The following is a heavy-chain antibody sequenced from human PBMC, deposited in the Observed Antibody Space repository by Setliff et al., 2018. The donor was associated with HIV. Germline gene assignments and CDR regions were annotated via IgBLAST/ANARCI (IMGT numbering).Heavy chain of an antibody. J-gene: IGHJ5*02. CDR3: ARADETTIFGVVYSVGYWFDP. D-gene: IGHD3-3*01. CDR2: ITPFNGRT. CDR1: GYTFTTFR. V-gene: IGHV1-18*01. Sequence: ASVKVSCKASGYTFTTFRINWVRQAPGQGLEWMGWITPFNGRTNYAQRFQGRVTMATDTSTNTAYMELRSLRSDDTAVYYCARADETTIFGVVYSVGYWFDPWGQGTLVTVSS.